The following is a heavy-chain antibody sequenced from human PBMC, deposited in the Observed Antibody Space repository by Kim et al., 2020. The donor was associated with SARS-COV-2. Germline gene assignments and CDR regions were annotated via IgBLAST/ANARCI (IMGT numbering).Heavy chain of an antibody. CDR1: GFTFDDYA. D-gene: IGHD6-13*01. CDR3: AKDTGIDSSWAFDY. Sequence: GGSLRLSCAASGFTFDDYAMHWVRQAPGKGLEWVSGISWNSNSIGYADSVKGRFTISRDNAKNSLYLQMNSLRAEDTALYYCAKDTGIDSSWAFDYWGQGTLVTVSS. V-gene: IGHV3-9*01. CDR2: ISWNSNSI. J-gene: IGHJ4*02.